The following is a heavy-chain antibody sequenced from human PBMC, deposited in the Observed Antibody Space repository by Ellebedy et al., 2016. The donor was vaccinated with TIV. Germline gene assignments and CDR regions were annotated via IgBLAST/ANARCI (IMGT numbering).Heavy chain of an antibody. CDR2: IIPILGIA. Sequence: ASVKVSCKASGGTFSSYGINWVRQAPGQGLEWMGRIIPILGIANYAQKFQGRVTITADKSTSTAYMELSSLRSEDTAVYYCASPLRGYSSSHTPGYYGMDVWGQGTTVTVSS. D-gene: IGHD6-6*01. V-gene: IGHV1-69*04. CDR1: GGTFSSYG. J-gene: IGHJ6*02. CDR3: ASPLRGYSSSHTPGYYGMDV.